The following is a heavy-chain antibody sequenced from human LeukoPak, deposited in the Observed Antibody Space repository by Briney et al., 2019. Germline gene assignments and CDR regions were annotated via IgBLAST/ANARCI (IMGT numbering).Heavy chain of an antibody. CDR2: MYYSGST. Sequence: PETLSLTCTVSGDSISTYYWSWIRQPPGKGLEWIGYMYYSGSTNYNPSLKSRVTISLDTPKNQFSLRLNSVTAADTAVYYCARTFGYSYGYLDYWGQGTLVTVSS. CDR3: ARTFGYSYGYLDY. V-gene: IGHV4-59*01. D-gene: IGHD5-18*01. CDR1: GDSISTYY. J-gene: IGHJ4*02.